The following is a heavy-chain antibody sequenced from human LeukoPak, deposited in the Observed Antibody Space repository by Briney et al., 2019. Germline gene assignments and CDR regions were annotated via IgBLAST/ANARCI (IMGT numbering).Heavy chain of an antibody. V-gene: IGHV1-46*01. CDR3: AREPYLQYYGMDV. D-gene: IGHD3-16*01. Sequence: ASVKVSCKASGYTFTGYYMHWVRQAPGQGLEWMGIISPSGGSTTYAQKFQGRVTMTRDTSTSTVYMELSSLRSEDTAVYYRAREPYLQYYGMDVWGQGTTVTVSS. J-gene: IGHJ6*02. CDR2: ISPSGGST. CDR1: GYTFTGYY.